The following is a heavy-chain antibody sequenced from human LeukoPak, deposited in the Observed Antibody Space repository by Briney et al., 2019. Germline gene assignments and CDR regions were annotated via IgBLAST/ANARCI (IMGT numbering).Heavy chain of an antibody. V-gene: IGHV1-8*01. J-gene: IGHJ3*02. CDR1: GYTFTSYD. D-gene: IGHD1-26*01. CDR3: ATSKGSSGSYPDAFDI. Sequence: GASVKVSCKASGYTFTSYDINWVRQATGQGLEWMGWMNPNSGNTGYAQKFQGRVTMTRNTSISTAYMELSSLRSEDTAVYYCATSKGSSGSYPDAFDIWGQGTMVTVSS. CDR2: MNPNSGNT.